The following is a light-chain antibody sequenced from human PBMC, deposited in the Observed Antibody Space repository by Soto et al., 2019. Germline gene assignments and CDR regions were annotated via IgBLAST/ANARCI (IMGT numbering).Light chain of an antibody. V-gene: IGLV3-21*04. CDR3: QVWDSSSGHREV. Sequence: SYELTQPPSVTVAPGETARISCGGNNIGSKSLFWYQQKAGQAPVLVIYYDTNRPSGIPERFSGSNSGYTATLTISRVEVGDEADYYCQVWDSSSGHREVFGGGTKLTVL. CDR1: NIGSKS. CDR2: YDT. J-gene: IGLJ2*01.